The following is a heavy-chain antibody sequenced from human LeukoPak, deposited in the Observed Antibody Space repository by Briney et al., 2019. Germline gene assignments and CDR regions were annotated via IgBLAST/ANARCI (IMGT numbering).Heavy chain of an antibody. J-gene: IGHJ4*02. CDR3: AKAGSYSSSWYYFDY. CDR1: GFTFDDYA. D-gene: IGHD6-13*01. CDR2: ISWNSGSI. Sequence: GGSLRLSCAASGFTFDDYAMHWVRQAPGKGLEWVSGISWNSGSIGYADSVKGRFAISRDNAKNSLYLQMNSLRAEDTALYYCAKAGSYSSSWYYFDYWGQGTLVTVSS. V-gene: IGHV3-9*01.